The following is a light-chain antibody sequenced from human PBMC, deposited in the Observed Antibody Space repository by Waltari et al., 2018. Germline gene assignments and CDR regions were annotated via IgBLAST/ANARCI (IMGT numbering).Light chain of an antibody. V-gene: IGLV2-23*02. CDR3: CSFAGYGIYV. CDR1: NSNVDILHL. J-gene: IGLJ1*01. Sequence: QSALTQPASVSGSPGQSITISCTAVNSNVDILHLVSWYQHHPGRNPRLLIYEISQRPSGISNRFSGSKSGSTASLTISGLQPEDEADYFCCSFAGYGIYVVGSGTQVSVL. CDR2: EIS.